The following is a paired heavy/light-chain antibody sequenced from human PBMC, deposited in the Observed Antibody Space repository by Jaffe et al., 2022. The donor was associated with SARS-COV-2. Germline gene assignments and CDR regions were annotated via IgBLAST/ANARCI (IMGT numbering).Light chain of an antibody. CDR3: SSYTSSTTLV. J-gene: IGLJ2*01. Sequence: QSALTQPASVSGSPGQSITISCSGTSSDVGRYNYVSWYQQHPGKAPKLMICDVSNRPSGVSNRFSGSKSGNTASLTISGLQAEDEADYYCSSYTSSTTLVFGGGTKLTVL. CDR2: DVS. CDR1: SSDVGRYNY. V-gene: IGLV2-14*01.
Heavy chain of an antibody. CDR2: ISYTGST. D-gene: IGHD1-26*01. V-gene: IGHV4-39*01. CDR3: ARQGGVGATGGSDY. J-gene: IGHJ4*02. Sequence: QLQLQESGPGLVKPSETLSLTCTVSGGSISSSSYYWGWIRQPPGKGLEWIGSISYTGSTYYNPSLKSRVTISVDTSKNQFSLKLSSVTAADTAVYYCARQGGVGATGGSDYWGQGTLVTVSS. CDR1: GGSISSSSYY.